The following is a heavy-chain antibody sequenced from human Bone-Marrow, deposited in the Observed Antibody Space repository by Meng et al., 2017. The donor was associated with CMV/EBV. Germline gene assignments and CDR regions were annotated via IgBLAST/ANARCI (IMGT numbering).Heavy chain of an antibody. CDR3: ARAHSSSSSNWFDP. D-gene: IGHD6-6*01. V-gene: IGHV4-59*01. CDR2: IYYSGST. CDR1: GGSISSYY. J-gene: IGHJ5*02. Sequence: SEPLSLTCTVSGGSISSYYWSWIRQPPGKGLEWIGYIYYSGSTNYNPSLKSRVTISVDTSKNQFSLKLSSVTAADTAVYYCARAHSSSSSNWFDPWGQGTLVTVSS.